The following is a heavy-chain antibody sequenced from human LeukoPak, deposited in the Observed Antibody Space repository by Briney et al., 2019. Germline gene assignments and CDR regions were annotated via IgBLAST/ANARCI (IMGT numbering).Heavy chain of an antibody. J-gene: IGHJ6*03. V-gene: IGHV4-4*07. CDR3: ARELFKSRAEGYYYYYMDV. CDR1: GGSISSYY. D-gene: IGHD2-21*01. CDR2: IYTSGST. Sequence: PSETLSLTCTVSGGSISSYYWSWIRQPAGKGREWIGRIYTSGSTNYNPSLKSRVTMSVDTSKNQFSLKLSSVTAADTAVYYCARELFKSRAEGYYYYYMDVWGKGTRSPSP.